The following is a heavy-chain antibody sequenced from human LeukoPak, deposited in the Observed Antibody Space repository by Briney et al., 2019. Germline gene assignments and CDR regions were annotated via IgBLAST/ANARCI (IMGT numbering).Heavy chain of an antibody. CDR2: INPSGGST. Sequence: GASVKVSCKASGYTFTSYYMHWVRQAPGQGLEWMGIINPSGGSTSYAQKFQGRVTMTRDMSTSTVYMELSSLRSEDTAVYYCARDRLAAAGNYAFDIWGQGTMVTVSS. CDR3: ARDRLAAAGNYAFDI. D-gene: IGHD6-13*01. CDR1: GYTFTSYY. V-gene: IGHV1-46*01. J-gene: IGHJ3*02.